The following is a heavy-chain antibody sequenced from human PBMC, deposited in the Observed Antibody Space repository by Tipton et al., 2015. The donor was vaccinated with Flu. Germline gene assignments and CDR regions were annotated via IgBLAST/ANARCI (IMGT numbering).Heavy chain of an antibody. D-gene: IGHD3-10*01. CDR1: VASISSSAYF. V-gene: IGHV4-39*07. CDR3: ARLVIDHSGSGNYGIVV. J-gene: IGHJ6*02. Sequence: LRLSGTVSVASISSSAYFWGWVRQPPGKGLQWIAIIYYDGSTYYNPSLRSRVTISQETSKNQFSLYVNSVSAADTAVYYCARLVIDHSGSGNYGIVVWDQGP. CDR2: IYYDGST.